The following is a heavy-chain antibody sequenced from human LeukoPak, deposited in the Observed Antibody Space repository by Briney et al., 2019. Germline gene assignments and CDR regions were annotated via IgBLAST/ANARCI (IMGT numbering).Heavy chain of an antibody. CDR3: ARGARRFDY. V-gene: IGHV1-69*04. CDR2: IIPILGIA. Sequence: GASVEVSCKASGGTFSSYAISWVRQAPGQGLEWMGRIIPILGIANYAQKFQGRVTITADKSTSTAYMELSSLRSEDTAVYYCARGARRFDYWGQGTLVTVSS. CDR1: GGTFSSYA. J-gene: IGHJ4*02. D-gene: IGHD6-6*01.